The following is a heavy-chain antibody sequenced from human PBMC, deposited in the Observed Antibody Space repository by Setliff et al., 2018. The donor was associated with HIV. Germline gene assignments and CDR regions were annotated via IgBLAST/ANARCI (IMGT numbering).Heavy chain of an antibody. CDR2: INHSGST. Sequence: SETLSLICAVYGGSFSGYYWSWIRQPPGKGLEWIGEINHSGSTNYNMSLWSRVTISLDASRNQFSLELIPVAAADTAVYYCAGGPGTTSIDYWAQGTLVTVSS. CDR1: GGSFSGYY. V-gene: IGHV4-34*01. D-gene: IGHD1-26*01. CDR3: AGGPGTTSIDY. J-gene: IGHJ4*02.